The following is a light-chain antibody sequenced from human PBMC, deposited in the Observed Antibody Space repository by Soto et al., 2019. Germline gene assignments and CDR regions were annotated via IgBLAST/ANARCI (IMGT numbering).Light chain of an antibody. CDR3: QHYDSFWS. J-gene: IGKJ1*01. CDR2: DAS. V-gene: IGKV1-17*01. CDR1: QGIRND. Sequence: DIHMTQSPASLSASVGDRVTITCRASQGIRNDLGWYQQKPGKAPKRLIYDASSLETGVPSRFSGSGSGAEFTLTITGLQPEDIATYSCQHYDSFWSFGQGTKVDIK.